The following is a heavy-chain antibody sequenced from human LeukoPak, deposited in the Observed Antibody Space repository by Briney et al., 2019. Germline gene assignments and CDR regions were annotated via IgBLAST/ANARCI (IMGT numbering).Heavy chain of an antibody. V-gene: IGHV4-59*01. CDR2: IHYSGST. CDR1: GGSISSYY. D-gene: IGHD1-1*01. CDR3: ARDPRGGTSRDNWFDP. J-gene: IGHJ5*02. Sequence: SETLSLTCTVSGGSISSYYWSWIRQPPGKGLEWIGDIHYSGSTNYNPSLKSRVTISVDTSKNQFSLKLNSVTAADTAVYYCARDPRGGTSRDNWFDPWGQGTLVTVSS.